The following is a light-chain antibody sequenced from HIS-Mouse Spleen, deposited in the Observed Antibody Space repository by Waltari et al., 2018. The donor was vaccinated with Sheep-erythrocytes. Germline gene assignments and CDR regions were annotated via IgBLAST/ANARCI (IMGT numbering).Light chain of an antibody. Sequence: QSALTQPASVSGSPGQSITISCTGTSSAVGSYNLVSWYQHHPGKAPKLMIYEGSKRPSGVSNRFSGSKSGNTASLTISGLQAEDEADYYCCSYAGSSTPWVFGGGTKLTVL. CDR1: SSAVGSYNL. V-gene: IGLV2-23*01. J-gene: IGLJ3*02. CDR2: EGS. CDR3: CSYAGSSTPWV.